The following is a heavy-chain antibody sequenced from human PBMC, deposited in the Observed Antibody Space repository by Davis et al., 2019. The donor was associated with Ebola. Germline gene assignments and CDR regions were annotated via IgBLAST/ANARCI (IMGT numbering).Heavy chain of an antibody. Sequence: MPSETLSLTCTVSGGSISSYYWSWIRQPPGKGLEWIGEINHSGSTNYNPSLKSRVTISVDTSKNQFSLKLSSVTAADTAVYYCARGVNRGFWSGRYYYYYYGMDVWGQGTTVTVSS. V-gene: IGHV4-34*01. CDR3: ARGVNRGFWSGRYYYYYYGMDV. CDR1: GGSISSYY. J-gene: IGHJ6*02. CDR2: INHSGST. D-gene: IGHD3-3*01.